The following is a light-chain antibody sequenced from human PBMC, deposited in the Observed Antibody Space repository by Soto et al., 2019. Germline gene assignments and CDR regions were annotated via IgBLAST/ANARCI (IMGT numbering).Light chain of an antibody. V-gene: IGKV1-39*01. Sequence: DIQMTQSPSALSASVGNRVTITCRASQTISTYLNWYQQKPGKAPRLLIYAASSLLCGVPPRFSGSGPLIDLTLTIASLQPEDVSTACRQHSYSTPTFGQGTKVDIK. CDR2: AAS. CDR3: QHSYSTPT. CDR1: QTISTY. J-gene: IGKJ1*01.